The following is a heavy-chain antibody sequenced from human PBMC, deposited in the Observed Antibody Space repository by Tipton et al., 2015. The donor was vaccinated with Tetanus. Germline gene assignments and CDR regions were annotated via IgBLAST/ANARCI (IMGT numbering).Heavy chain of an antibody. D-gene: IGHD3-22*01. CDR3: ARGLCSGIYFYSSEIDY. J-gene: IGHJ4*02. V-gene: IGHV3-7*01. CDR2: IKQDGSEK. CDR1: GFTFTNHW. Sequence: SLRLSCAASGFTFTNHWMNWVRQAPGKGLEWVANIKQDGSEKYYVDSVEGRFTISRDNAKKSLYLQMNSLRAEDTAGDYCARGLCSGIYFYSSEIDYWGQGTLVPVSS.